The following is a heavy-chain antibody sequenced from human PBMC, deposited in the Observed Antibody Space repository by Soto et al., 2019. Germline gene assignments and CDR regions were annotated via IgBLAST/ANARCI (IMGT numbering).Heavy chain of an antibody. Sequence: GASVKVSCKASGYTFTGYYMHCVRQAPGQGLEWMGWINPNSGGTNYAQKFQGRVTMTRDTSISTAYMELSRLRSDDTAVYYCARRPSSSWRNWFDPWGQGTLVTVSS. CDR2: INPNSGGT. D-gene: IGHD6-13*01. CDR3: ARRPSSSWRNWFDP. J-gene: IGHJ5*02. V-gene: IGHV1-2*02. CDR1: GYTFTGYY.